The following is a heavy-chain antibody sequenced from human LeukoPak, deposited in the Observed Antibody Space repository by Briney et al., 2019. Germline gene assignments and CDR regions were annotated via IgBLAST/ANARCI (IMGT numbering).Heavy chain of an antibody. CDR3: ARGYDFWSGRTVGY. J-gene: IGHJ4*02. Sequence: QPGGSLRLSCAVSGFTFGSYTMNWVRQAPGKGLEWVSHISSTSTTYYADSVKGRFTTSRDNAKNLLYLQMNSLRAEDTAVYYCARGYDFWSGRTVGYWGQGTLVTVSS. V-gene: IGHV3-48*01. CDR2: ISSTSTT. D-gene: IGHD3-3*01. CDR1: GFTFGSYT.